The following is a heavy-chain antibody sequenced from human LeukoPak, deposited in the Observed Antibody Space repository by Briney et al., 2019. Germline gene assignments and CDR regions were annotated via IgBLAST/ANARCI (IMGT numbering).Heavy chain of an antibody. D-gene: IGHD2-2*01. CDR3: ARGGYCSSTSCYFLGDNYYFDY. J-gene: IGHJ4*02. V-gene: IGHV1-69*05. CDR1: GGTFSSYA. Sequence: SVKVSCKASGGTFSSYAISWVRQAPGQGLEWMGRIIPIFGTANYAQKFQGRVTITTDESTSTAYMELSSLRSEDTAVYYCARGGYCSSTSCYFLGDNYYFDYWGRGTLVTVSS. CDR2: IIPIFGTA.